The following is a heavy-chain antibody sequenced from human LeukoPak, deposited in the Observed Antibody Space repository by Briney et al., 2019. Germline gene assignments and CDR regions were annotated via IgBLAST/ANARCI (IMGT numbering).Heavy chain of an antibody. CDR1: GFTFSSYS. CDR2: INHSGST. J-gene: IGHJ4*02. V-gene: IGHV4-34*01. D-gene: IGHD6-19*01. CDR3: ARGGGSGWYVDY. Sequence: GSLRLSCAASGFTFSSYSMNWVRQPPGKGLEWIGEINHSGSTNYNPSLKSRVTISVDTSKNQFSLKLSSVTAADTAVYYCARGGGSGWYVDYWGQGTLVTVSS.